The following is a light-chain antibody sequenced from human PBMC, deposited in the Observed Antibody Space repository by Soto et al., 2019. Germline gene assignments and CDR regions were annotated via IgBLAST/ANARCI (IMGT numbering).Light chain of an antibody. CDR1: NIAIKS. J-gene: IGLJ2*01. Sequence: SYELTQAPSVSVARGQTARINCGGNNIAIKSVHWYQQKPGQAPVLVVYDDGDRPSGIPERFSGSNSGNTATLTITRVEAGDEADYHCQVWDSSSDHRVVFGGGTKLTVL. V-gene: IGLV3-21*02. CDR2: DDG. CDR3: QVWDSSSDHRVV.